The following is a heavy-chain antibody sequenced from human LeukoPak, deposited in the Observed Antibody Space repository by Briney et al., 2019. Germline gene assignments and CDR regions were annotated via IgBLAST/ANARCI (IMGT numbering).Heavy chain of an antibody. V-gene: IGHV4-59*01. Sequence: KPSETLSLTCTVSGGSISSYYWSWIRQPPGKGLEWIGYIYYSGSTNYNPSLKSRVTISVDTSKNQFSLKLSSMTAADTAVYYCARWTYSNYVFGPWGQGTLVTVSS. D-gene: IGHD4-11*01. CDR2: IYYSGST. CDR3: ARWTYSNYVFGP. J-gene: IGHJ5*02. CDR1: GGSISSYY.